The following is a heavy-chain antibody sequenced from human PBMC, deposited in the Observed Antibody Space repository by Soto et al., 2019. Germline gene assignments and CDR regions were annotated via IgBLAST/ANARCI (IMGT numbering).Heavy chain of an antibody. D-gene: IGHD6-13*01. J-gene: IGHJ6*02. CDR3: PRTARWDAAASMDV. Sequence: QVQLVQSGAEVKKPGASVKVSCKASGYTFTSYDINWVRQATGQGLEWMGWMNPHSGNTGYAQKFQGRVTLTRNTSISTAYMERSSLRSEDTAVYYGPRTARWDAAASMDVWGQGTTVTVSS. V-gene: IGHV1-8*01. CDR2: MNPHSGNT. CDR1: GYTFTSYD.